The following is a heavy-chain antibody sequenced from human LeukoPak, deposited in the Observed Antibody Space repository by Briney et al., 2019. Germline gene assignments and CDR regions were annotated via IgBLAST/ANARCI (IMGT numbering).Heavy chain of an antibody. J-gene: IGHJ6*02. D-gene: IGHD5-18*01. Sequence: SVKVSCKTSGGTFSSSAITWVRQAPGQGLEWMGRIIPVLNITRYTQKFQGRVTITADTSTSTVYMELSSLRSEETAVYYYARDQGLTAPPPYGLDVWGQGTTVIVSS. CDR2: IIPVLNIT. CDR3: ARDQGLTAPPPYGLDV. V-gene: IGHV1-69*04. CDR1: GGTFSSSA.